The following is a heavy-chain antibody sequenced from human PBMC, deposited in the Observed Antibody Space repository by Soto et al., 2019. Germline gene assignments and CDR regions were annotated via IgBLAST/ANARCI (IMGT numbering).Heavy chain of an antibody. CDR1: GFNFSNFG. D-gene: IGHD6-19*01. CDR3: AKVGGFSGWWHPFDY. Sequence: PGGSLRLSCAASGFNFSNFGMHWVRQAPGKGLEWVAVMSSDGSNKYYAAFAKGRFTISRDNSRATLSLQMDSLRSDDTAIYYCAKVGGFSGWWHPFDYWGQGVMVTVSS. CDR2: MSSDGSNK. J-gene: IGHJ4*02. V-gene: IGHV3-30*18.